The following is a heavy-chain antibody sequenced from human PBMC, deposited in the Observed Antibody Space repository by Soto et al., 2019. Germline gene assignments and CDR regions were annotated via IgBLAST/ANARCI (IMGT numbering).Heavy chain of an antibody. Sequence: GASVKVSCKASGYTFISYGISWVRQAPGQGLEWMGWISAYSGNTNYAQKVQGRVTMTTDTSTTTAYMELRSLRSDDTAVYYCARIGDQYSTRYYQYGMDVWGQGTTVTVSS. V-gene: IGHV1-18*01. D-gene: IGHD6-13*01. CDR3: ARIGDQYSTRYYQYGMDV. J-gene: IGHJ6*02. CDR2: ISAYSGNT. CDR1: GYTFISYG.